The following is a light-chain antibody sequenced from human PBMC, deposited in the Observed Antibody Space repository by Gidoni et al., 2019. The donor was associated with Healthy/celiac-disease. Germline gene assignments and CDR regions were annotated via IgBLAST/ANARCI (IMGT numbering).Light chain of an antibody. CDR3: QQYNSYLYT. CDR2: KAS. CDR1: QSISSW. V-gene: IGKV1-5*03. Sequence: DIQMTQSPSTLSASVGYRVTITCRASQSISSWLAWYQQQPGKDTKLLIYKASSLESGVPSRFSGSGSGTEFTLTISSLQPDDFATYDCQQYNSYLYTFGQGTKLEIK. J-gene: IGKJ2*01.